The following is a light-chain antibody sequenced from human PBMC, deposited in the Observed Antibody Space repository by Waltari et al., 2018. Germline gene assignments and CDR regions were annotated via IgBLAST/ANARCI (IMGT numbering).Light chain of an antibody. Sequence: QSLVTQSPSVSGTPGQRVTISCSASGPRIGSLALTWYHQFPGTAPKLLIYHINVRPSGVPDRFSGSKSGTSATLTISGLQSEDEADYYCAAWFDSLNGWVFGGGTKVTVL. CDR3: AAWFDSLNGWV. CDR2: HIN. CDR1: GPRIGSLA. J-gene: IGLJ3*02. V-gene: IGLV1-44*01.